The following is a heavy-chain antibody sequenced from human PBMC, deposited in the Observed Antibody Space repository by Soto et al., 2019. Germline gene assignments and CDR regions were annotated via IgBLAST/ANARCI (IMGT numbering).Heavy chain of an antibody. CDR3: GENGGNPVVFNL. J-gene: IGHJ3*01. Sequence: PSETLSLTCTVSGGSISSHYWSWVRQPPGKGLEWIGYIYYSGSTNDNPALRGRVTTSVDTSRNQLSLKLSSVTAADTAVYYCGENGGNPVVFNLGAKGTMVP. D-gene: IGHD3-16*01. CDR1: GGSISSHY. CDR2: IYYSGST. V-gene: IGHV4-59*08.